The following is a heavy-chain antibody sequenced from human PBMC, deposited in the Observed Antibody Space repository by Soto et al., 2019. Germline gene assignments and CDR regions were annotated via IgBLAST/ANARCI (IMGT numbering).Heavy chain of an antibody. J-gene: IGHJ4*02. Sequence: VGSLRLSCAASGFTFSRFELHWVRQAPGKGLEWISYISSSGSTAYYASSVEGRFTISRDNANNSVYLQMDSLRAEDTALYYCTRAAWFPYLSFYWGQGALVTVSS. V-gene: IGHV3-48*03. CDR2: ISSSGSTA. D-gene: IGHD3-10*01. CDR1: GFTFSRFE. CDR3: TRAAWFPYLSFY.